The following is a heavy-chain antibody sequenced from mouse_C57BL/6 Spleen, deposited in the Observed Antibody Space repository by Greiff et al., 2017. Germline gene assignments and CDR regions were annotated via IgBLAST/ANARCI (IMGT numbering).Heavy chain of an antibody. CDR3: ASPDASAVVATDYAMDY. Sequence: VQLQQSGAELVKPGASVKLSCKASGFTFPEYTIHWVKQRSGQGLEWIGWLNPGSGSIKYTEKFKDKATLTADNSSSTVYIELSKFTYENSAVYVCASPDASAVVATDYAMDYWGQGTSVTVSS. J-gene: IGHJ4*01. CDR1: GFTFPEYT. CDR2: LNPGSGSI. V-gene: IGHV1-62-2*01. D-gene: IGHD1-1*01.